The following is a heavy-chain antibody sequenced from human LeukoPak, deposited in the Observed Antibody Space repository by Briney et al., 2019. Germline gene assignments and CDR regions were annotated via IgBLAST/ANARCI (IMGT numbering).Heavy chain of an antibody. V-gene: IGHV1-46*01. Sequence: ASVKVSCKASGYTFTSYYMHWVRQAPGQGLEWMGIINPSGGSTSYAQKFQGRVTMTRDTSTSTVYMELSSLRSEDTAVYYCARSSFRYGSGSYYDYWGQGTLVTVPS. J-gene: IGHJ4*02. CDR2: INPSGGST. CDR1: GYTFTSYY. CDR3: ARSSFRYGSGSYYDY. D-gene: IGHD3-10*01.